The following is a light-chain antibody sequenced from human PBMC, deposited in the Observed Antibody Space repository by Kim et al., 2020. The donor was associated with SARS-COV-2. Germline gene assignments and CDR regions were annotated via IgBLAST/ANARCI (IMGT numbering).Light chain of an antibody. V-gene: IGLV3-19*01. J-gene: IGLJ1*01. CDR2: GKN. CDR1: SLRSYY. Sequence: SSELTQDPAESVALGQTVRITCQGDSLRSYYASWYQQKPGQAPVLVIYGKNNRPSGIPDRTSGSSSGNTASLTITGAQAEDEADYCCNSRDSSGNLYVFG. CDR3: NSRDSSGNLYV.